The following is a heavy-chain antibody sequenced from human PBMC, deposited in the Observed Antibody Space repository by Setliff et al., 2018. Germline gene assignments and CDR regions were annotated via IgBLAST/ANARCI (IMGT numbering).Heavy chain of an antibody. CDR2: IIPILGIA. V-gene: IGHV1-69*10. J-gene: IGHJ3*02. CDR1: GGTFSSYA. D-gene: IGHD3-22*01. CDR3: ASSFSSYYDSSGYPLGAFDI. Sequence: SVKVSCKASGGTFSSYAISWVRQAPGQGLEWMGGIIPILGIANYAQKFQGRVTITRGTSASTAYMELSSLRSEDTAVYYCASSFSSYYDSSGYPLGAFDIWGQGTMVTVSS.